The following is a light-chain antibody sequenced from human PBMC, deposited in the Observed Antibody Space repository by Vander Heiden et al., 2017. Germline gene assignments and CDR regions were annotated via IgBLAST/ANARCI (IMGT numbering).Light chain of an antibody. V-gene: IGKV1-33*01. CDR1: QDISNY. CDR3: QQYDNLPHT. CDR2: DAS. Sequence: DIQMTQSPSSLFASVGDRVTITCQASQDISNYLNWYQQKPGKAPQVLIYDASNLETGVPSRFSGSGSGTDFTFTISSLHPEDIATYYCQQYDNLPHTFGRGTKLEIK. J-gene: IGKJ2*01.